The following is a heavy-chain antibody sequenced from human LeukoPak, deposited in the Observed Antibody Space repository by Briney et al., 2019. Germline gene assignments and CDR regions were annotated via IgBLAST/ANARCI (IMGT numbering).Heavy chain of an antibody. CDR3: ARGSRRWTGNRFDP. D-gene: IGHD2-15*01. V-gene: IGHV4-59*01. Sequence: SGRLSLTCTVSGGSISSYYWSWIRQPPGKGLEWIGYIHYTGSADYNPSLKSRVTISLDTSKNQFSLNLSSVTAADTAVYYCARGSRRWTGNRFDPWGQGTLVTVSS. CDR2: IHYTGSA. J-gene: IGHJ5*02. CDR1: GGSISSYY.